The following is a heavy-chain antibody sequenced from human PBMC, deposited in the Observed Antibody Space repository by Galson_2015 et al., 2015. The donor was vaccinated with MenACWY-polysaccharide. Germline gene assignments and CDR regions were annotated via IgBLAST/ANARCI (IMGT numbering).Heavy chain of an antibody. J-gene: IGHJ6*02. CDR1: GLTFSNNW. V-gene: IGHV3-74*01. D-gene: IGHD3-10*01. CDR2: INSDASST. Sequence: SLRLSCAASGLTFSNNWIHWVRQAPGKGLVWVSSINSDASSTAYADSVKGRFTISRDNAKNTLYLQMNSLRVEDTAVYYCVGPLGRGGTGAYGMDAWGQGTTVTVSS. CDR3: VGPLGRGGTGAYGMDA.